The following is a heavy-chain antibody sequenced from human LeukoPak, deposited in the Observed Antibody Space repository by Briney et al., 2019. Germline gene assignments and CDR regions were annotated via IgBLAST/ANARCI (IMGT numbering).Heavy chain of an antibody. V-gene: IGHV4-61*02. Sequence: SETLSLTCTVSGGSISSGSYYWSWIRQPAGKGLEWIGRIYTSGSTNYNPSLKSRVTISVDMSKNQFSLKLSSVTAADTAVYYCAREPRGGIAARPGWFDPWGQGTLVTVSS. CDR3: AREPRGGIAARPGWFDP. J-gene: IGHJ5*02. CDR1: GGSISSGSYY. D-gene: IGHD6-6*01. CDR2: IYTSGST.